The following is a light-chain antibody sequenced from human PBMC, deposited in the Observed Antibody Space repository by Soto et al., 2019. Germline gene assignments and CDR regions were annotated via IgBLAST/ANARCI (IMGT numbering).Light chain of an antibody. Sequence: QLTQSPSSLSASVGDRVTVSCRSSQNIDNYLNWYVQRPGKAPELLIYSTSNLKSGVPSRFRGSGSGTDFSLTISSLQSEDFATYYCQQSSNIPWTFGQGTKVEIK. CDR3: QQSSNIPWT. CDR2: STS. V-gene: IGKV1-39*01. J-gene: IGKJ1*01. CDR1: QNIDNY.